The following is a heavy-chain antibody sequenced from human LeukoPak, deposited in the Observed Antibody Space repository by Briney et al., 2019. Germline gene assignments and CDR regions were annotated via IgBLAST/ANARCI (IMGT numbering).Heavy chain of an antibody. Sequence: GESLKISCQGSVYSFTSYWVAWGRQMPGKCLEWMGFIYPGNSDTTYSPSFQGQVTISVAESISTAYLQWGSLKASDTAIYYCARHLSSITSCPHYWGQGTLVTVSS. J-gene: IGHJ4*02. D-gene: IGHD2-2*01. CDR3: ARHLSSITSCPHY. CDR2: IYPGNSDT. CDR1: VYSFTSYW. V-gene: IGHV5-51*01.